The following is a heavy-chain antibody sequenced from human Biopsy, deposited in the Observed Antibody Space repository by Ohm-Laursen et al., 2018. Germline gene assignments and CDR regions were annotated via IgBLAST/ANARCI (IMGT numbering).Heavy chain of an antibody. D-gene: IGHD3-10*01. J-gene: IGHJ4*02. V-gene: IGHV4-39*01. Sequence: GTLSLTCTVTGGSISRSSYYWDWIRQPPGKGLEWIGSIYYSGSTYYNPSLKSRVTISADRSKNQFSLKLTSVTAADTATYYCARQEFATSPLDYWGQGSLVTVSS. CDR2: IYYSGST. CDR1: GGSISRSSYY. CDR3: ARQEFATSPLDY.